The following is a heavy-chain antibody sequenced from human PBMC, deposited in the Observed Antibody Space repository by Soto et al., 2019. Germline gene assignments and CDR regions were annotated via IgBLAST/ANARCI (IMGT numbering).Heavy chain of an antibody. Sequence: SETLSLTCAVYGGSFSGYYWSWIRQPPGKGLEWIGEINHSGSTNYNPSLKSRVTISVDTSKNQFSLKLSSVTAADTAVYYCARGIPHMIVVATGYYYYYYGMDVWGQGTTVTVSS. D-gene: IGHD3-22*01. CDR2: INHSGST. CDR1: GGSFSGYY. J-gene: IGHJ6*02. CDR3: ARGIPHMIVVATGYYYYYYGMDV. V-gene: IGHV4-34*01.